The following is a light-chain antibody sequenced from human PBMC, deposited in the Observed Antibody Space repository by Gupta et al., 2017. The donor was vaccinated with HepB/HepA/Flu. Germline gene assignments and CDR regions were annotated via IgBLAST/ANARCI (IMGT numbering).Light chain of an antibody. V-gene: IGLV2-11*01. CDR1: TSDVGGYNS. Sequence: SALTQPRSMSGSPGQSVTISCTGTTSDVGGYNSVSWYQQRPGKAPKLMIYDVSQRPSGVPDRFSGSKSGNTASLTISGLQAEDEADYYCCSFAGTFTYVFGTGTALTVL. CDR2: DVS. CDR3: CSFAGTFTYV. J-gene: IGLJ1*01.